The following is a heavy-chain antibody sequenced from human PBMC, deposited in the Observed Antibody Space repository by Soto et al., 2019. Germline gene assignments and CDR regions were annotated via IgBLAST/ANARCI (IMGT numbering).Heavy chain of an antibody. V-gene: IGHV4-59*08. CDR2: IYYSGST. J-gene: IGHJ3*02. CDR1: GGSISSYY. D-gene: IGHD2-21*02. Sequence: SETLSLTCTVSGGSISSYYWSWIRQPPGKGLEWIGYIYYSGSTNYNPSLKSRVTISVDTSKNQFSLKLSSVTAADTAVYYCANEVTANLAFDIWGQGTMVAVSS. CDR3: ANEVTANLAFDI.